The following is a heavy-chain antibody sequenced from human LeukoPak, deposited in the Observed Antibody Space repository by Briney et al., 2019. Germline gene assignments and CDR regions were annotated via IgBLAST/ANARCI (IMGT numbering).Heavy chain of an antibody. V-gene: IGHV3-64*01. J-gene: IGHJ4*02. CDR2: ISSNGGST. D-gene: IGHD1-26*01. Sequence: RGGLLRLSCAASGFTFSSYAMHWGRQAPGKGLEYVSAISSNGGSTYYANSAKGRFTISRDNSKNTLYLQMGSLRAEDMAVYYCARTPSGSYVDYWGQGTLVTVSS. CDR1: GFTFSSYA. CDR3: ARTPSGSYVDY.